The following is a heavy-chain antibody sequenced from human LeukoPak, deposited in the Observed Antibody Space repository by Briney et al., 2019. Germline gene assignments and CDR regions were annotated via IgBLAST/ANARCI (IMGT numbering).Heavy chain of an antibody. Sequence: ASVKVSCKASGYTFTSYGISWVRQAPGQGLEWMGWISAYNGNTNYAQKLQGRVTMTTDTSTSTAYMQLRSLRSDDTAVYYCASVLRYFDWPTRFDPWGQGTLVTVSS. CDR2: ISAYNGNT. CDR3: ASVLRYFDWPTRFDP. CDR1: GYTFTSYG. D-gene: IGHD3-9*01. J-gene: IGHJ5*02. V-gene: IGHV1-18*01.